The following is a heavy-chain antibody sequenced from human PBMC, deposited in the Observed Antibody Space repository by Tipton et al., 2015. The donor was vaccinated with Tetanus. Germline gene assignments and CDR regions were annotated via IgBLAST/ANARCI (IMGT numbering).Heavy chain of an antibody. CDR3: ARLIQDSSGRLDY. CDR2: IYYSGST. Sequence: TLSLTCTVSGGSISSGGYYWSWIRQHPGKGLEWIGYIYYSGSTYYNPSLKSRVTISVDTSKNQFSLKLSSVTAADTAVYYCARLIQDSSGRLDYWGQGTLVTVSS. D-gene: IGHD3-22*01. J-gene: IGHJ4*02. V-gene: IGHV4-31*03. CDR1: GGSISSGGYY.